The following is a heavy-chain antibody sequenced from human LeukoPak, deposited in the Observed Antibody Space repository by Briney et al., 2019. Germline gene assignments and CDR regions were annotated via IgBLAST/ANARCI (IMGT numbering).Heavy chain of an antibody. J-gene: IGHJ4*02. CDR1: GGSISSGSYY. CDR3: AREGSTPY. CDR2: IYYSGST. D-gene: IGHD3-10*01. Sequence: PSETLSLTCTVSGGSISSGSYYWGWIRQPPGKGLEWIGSIYYSGSTYYNPSLKSRVTISVDTSKNQFSLKLSSVTAADTAVYYCAREGSTPYWGQGTLVIVSS. V-gene: IGHV4-39*07.